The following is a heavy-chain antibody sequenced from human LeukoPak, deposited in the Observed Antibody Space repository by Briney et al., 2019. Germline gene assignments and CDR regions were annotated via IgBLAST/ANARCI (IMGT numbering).Heavy chain of an antibody. CDR1: GYSISSGYY. J-gene: IGHJ6*03. V-gene: IGHV4-38-2*02. D-gene: IGHD1-20*01. Sequence: SETLSLTCTVSGYSISSGYYWSWIRQPPGQGLEWIGEINHSGSTNYNPSLKSRVTISVDTSKNQFSLKLSSVTAADTAVYYCARGSNNWNDYYYYYYMDVWGKGTTVTVSS. CDR2: INHSGST. CDR3: ARGSNNWNDYYYYYYMDV.